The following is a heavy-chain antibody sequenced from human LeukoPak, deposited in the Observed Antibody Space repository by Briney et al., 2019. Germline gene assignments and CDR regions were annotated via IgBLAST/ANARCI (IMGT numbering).Heavy chain of an antibody. V-gene: IGHV4-38-2*01. CDR1: GFTFSSYG. Sequence: GSLRLSCAASGFTFSSYGMSWVRQAPGKGLEWIGSVYHSGSTHYNSSLKSRVTISVDTSKNQFSLKLSSVTAADTAMYYCARVYYSDSSAYWFDPWGQGTLVTVSS. CDR2: VYHSGST. D-gene: IGHD3-22*01. CDR3: ARVYYSDSSAYWFDP. J-gene: IGHJ5*02.